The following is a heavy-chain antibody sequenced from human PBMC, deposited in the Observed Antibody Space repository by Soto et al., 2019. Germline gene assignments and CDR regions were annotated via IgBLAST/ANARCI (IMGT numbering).Heavy chain of an antibody. Sequence: SVKVSCKASGGTFSSYAISWVRQAPGQGLEWMGGIIPTFGTANYAQKFQGRVTITADKSTSAAYMELSSLRSEDTAVYYCARPNWNYVRSEYYFDYWGQGTLVTVSS. D-gene: IGHD1-7*01. CDR2: IIPTFGTA. CDR3: ARPNWNYVRSEYYFDY. V-gene: IGHV1-69*06. J-gene: IGHJ4*02. CDR1: GGTFSSYA.